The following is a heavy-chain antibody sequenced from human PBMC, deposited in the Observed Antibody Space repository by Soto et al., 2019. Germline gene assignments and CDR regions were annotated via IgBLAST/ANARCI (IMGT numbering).Heavy chain of an antibody. J-gene: IGHJ6*03. Sequence: QGQLVQSGAEVKKPGSSVKVSCTASEGTFSAYTINWVRQAPGQRLEWMARSIPKHGTATYAEKFQGRAATTADRSTNTAYLELSSLRSDDTAVYYCARHVPLPSSKLYCMDVWGKGTTVTVSS. V-gene: IGHV1-69*08. D-gene: IGHD3-10*02. CDR3: ARHVPLPSSKLYCMDV. CDR1: EGTFSAYT. CDR2: SIPKHGTA.